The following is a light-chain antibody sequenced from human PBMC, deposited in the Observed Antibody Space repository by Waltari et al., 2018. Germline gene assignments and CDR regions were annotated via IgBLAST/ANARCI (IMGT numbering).Light chain of an antibody. Sequence: VFTQSPATLSLSPGDRATLSCRASQSVSSYLAWYQQKPGQAPRLLIYDASNRATGIPARFSGSGSGTDFTLTISSLEPEDFAVYYCQQRSNWPPYTFGQGTKLEIK. CDR3: QQRSNWPPYT. J-gene: IGKJ2*01. CDR2: DAS. CDR1: QSVSSY. V-gene: IGKV3-11*01.